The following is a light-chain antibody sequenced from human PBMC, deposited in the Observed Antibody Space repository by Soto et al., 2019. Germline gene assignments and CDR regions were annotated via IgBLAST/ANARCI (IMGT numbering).Light chain of an antibody. CDR3: LQYNQWVWT. CDR2: GAS. CDR1: QSARID. J-gene: IGKJ1*01. Sequence: IEMTQSPATLSVSPGETVTLSCRASQSARIDLAWYQQKPGRTPRLLIQGASTRAPGVPARFSGSGSGTDFTLTISSLQSEDSAIYYCLQYNQWVWTFGKGTKLEI. V-gene: IGKV3-15*01.